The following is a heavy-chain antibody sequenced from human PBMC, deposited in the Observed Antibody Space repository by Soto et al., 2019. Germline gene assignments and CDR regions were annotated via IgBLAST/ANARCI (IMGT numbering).Heavy chain of an antibody. D-gene: IGHD3-9*01. CDR1: GFTFSSYG. V-gene: IGHV3-30*03. J-gene: IGHJ6*02. Sequence: QVQLVESGGGVVQPGRSLRLSCAASGFTFSSYGMHWVRQAPGKGLEWVAAILYDGSNKYYADSVKGRFTISRDNSKNTMYLQMNSLRAEDTAVYYCARGAYYEVVTGSYSYGMDVWGQGTTVTVSS. CDR3: ARGAYYEVVTGSYSYGMDV. CDR2: ILYDGSNK.